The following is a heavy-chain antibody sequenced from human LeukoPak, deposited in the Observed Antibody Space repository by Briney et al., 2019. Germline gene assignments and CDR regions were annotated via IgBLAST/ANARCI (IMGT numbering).Heavy chain of an antibody. J-gene: IGHJ4*02. CDR2: IIPIFGTA. V-gene: IGHV1-69*06. CDR3: ARPQSGSSGYSYYFDY. CDR1: GGTFSSYA. Sequence: SVKVSCKASGGTFSSYAISWVRQAPGQGLEWMGGIIPIFGTANYAQKFQGRVTITADKSTSTAYMELSSLRSEDTAVYYCARPQSGSSGYSYYFDYWGQGTLVTVSS. D-gene: IGHD3-22*01.